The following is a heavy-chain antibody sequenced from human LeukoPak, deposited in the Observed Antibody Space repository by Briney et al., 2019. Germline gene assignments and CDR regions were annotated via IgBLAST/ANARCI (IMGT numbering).Heavy chain of an antibody. CDR2: ISYNGSNK. Sequence: GGSLRLSCAASGFTFSSYAMHWVRQAPGKGLEWVAVISYNGSNKYYADSVKGRFTISRDNSKNTLYLQMNSLRAEDTAVYYCAHLNSSSWYPNWFDPWGQGNLVTVSS. D-gene: IGHD6-13*01. CDR3: AHLNSSSWYPNWFDP. J-gene: IGHJ5*02. CDR1: GFTFSSYA. V-gene: IGHV3-30-3*01.